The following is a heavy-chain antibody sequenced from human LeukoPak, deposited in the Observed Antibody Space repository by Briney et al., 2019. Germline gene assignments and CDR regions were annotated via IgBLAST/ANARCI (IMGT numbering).Heavy chain of an antibody. CDR3: AKQLGYCSDGSCYFPY. Sequence: RTGGSLRLSCAASGFTFSSYGMSWVRQAPGKGLEWVSAIGGRDGSTYYADSVKGRFTISRDNSKNTLYVQMNSLRAEDTAVYYCAKQLGYCSDGSCYFPYWGQGTLVTVSS. D-gene: IGHD2-15*01. CDR1: GFTFSSYG. CDR2: IGGRDGST. V-gene: IGHV3-23*01. J-gene: IGHJ4*02.